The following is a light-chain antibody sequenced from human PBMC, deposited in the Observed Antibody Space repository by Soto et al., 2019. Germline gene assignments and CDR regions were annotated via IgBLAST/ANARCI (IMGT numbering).Light chain of an antibody. J-gene: IGKJ1*01. Sequence: ELVLTQSPATLSLSPGERATLSCRASQSVGSSLAWHQQRPGQAPRLLIYDASNRATGIPARFSGGGSGTDFTLTISSLEPEDSTVYYCQQRSNWPRGTFGQGTKVEI. CDR1: QSVGSS. CDR2: DAS. V-gene: IGKV3-11*01. CDR3: QQRSNWPRGT.